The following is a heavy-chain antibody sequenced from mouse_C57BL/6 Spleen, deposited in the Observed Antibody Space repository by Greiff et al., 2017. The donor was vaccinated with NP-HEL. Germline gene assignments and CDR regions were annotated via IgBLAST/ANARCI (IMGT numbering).Heavy chain of an antibody. D-gene: IGHD4-1*01. CDR2: IWRGGST. CDR1: GFSLTSYG. J-gene: IGHJ4*01. V-gene: IGHV2-5*01. CDR3: AKRGGNWYAMDY. Sequence: VKLMESGPGLVQPSQSLSITCTVSGFSLTSYGVHWVRHSPGQGLEWLGVIWRGGSTDYNAAFMSRLSITKDNSKSQVFIKMNSLQADDTAIYYCAKRGGNWYAMDYWGQGTSVTVSS.